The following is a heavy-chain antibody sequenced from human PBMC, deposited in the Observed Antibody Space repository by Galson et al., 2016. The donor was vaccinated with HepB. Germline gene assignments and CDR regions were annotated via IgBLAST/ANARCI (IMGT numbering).Heavy chain of an antibody. CDR2: ISYDGTIK. Sequence: SLRLSCAASGFTFRKYGMHWVRQAPGKGLEWMTAISYDGTIKYYADSVKGRFTISRDNSKDTLYLQMNSLRAEDTAVYYCARDYGDSNSYFNYWGQGTLVTVSS. V-gene: IGHV3-30*03. CDR3: ARDYGDSNSYFNY. D-gene: IGHD4-17*01. CDR1: GFTFRKYG. J-gene: IGHJ4*02.